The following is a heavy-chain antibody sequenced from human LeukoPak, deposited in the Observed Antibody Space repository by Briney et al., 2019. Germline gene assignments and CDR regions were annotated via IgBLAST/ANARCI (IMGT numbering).Heavy chain of an antibody. J-gene: IGHJ4*02. Sequence: SVKVSCKASGFTFTSSAVQWVRQARGQRLEWIGWIVVGSGNTNYAQKFQERVTITRDMPTSTAYMELSSLRSEDTAVYYCAADPNPDGVQVYWGQGTLVTVSS. V-gene: IGHV1-58*01. CDR3: AADPNPDGVQVY. CDR2: IVVGSGNT. D-gene: IGHD1-14*01. CDR1: GFTFTSSA.